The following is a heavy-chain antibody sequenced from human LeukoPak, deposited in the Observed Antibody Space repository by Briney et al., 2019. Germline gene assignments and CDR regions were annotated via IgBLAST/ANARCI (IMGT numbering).Heavy chain of an antibody. CDR3: ARGGGRTTNDY. J-gene: IGHJ4*02. CDR1: GGSFSGYC. V-gene: IGHV4-34*01. Sequence: PSETLSLTCAVYGGSFSGYCWSWIRQPPGKGLEWIGEINHSGSTNYNPSLKSRVTISVDTSKNQFSLKLSSVTAADTAVYYCARGGGRTTNDYWGQGTLVTVSS. D-gene: IGHD4-11*01. CDR2: INHSGST.